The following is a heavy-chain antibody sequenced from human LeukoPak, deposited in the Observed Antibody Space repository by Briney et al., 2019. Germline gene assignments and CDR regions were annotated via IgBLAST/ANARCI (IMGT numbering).Heavy chain of an antibody. V-gene: IGHV3-48*03. CDR3: ARDGAGVGSTKLDH. CDR2: ISASGDTI. Sequence: GGSLRLSCAASGFTFSSYEMNWVRQAPGKGLEWVSFISASGDTIYYTDSVKGRFTISRDNAKNSLYLQMNSLRAEDTAIYYCARDGAGVGSTKLDHWGQGTLVTVSS. D-gene: IGHD1-26*01. CDR1: GFTFSSYE. J-gene: IGHJ5*02.